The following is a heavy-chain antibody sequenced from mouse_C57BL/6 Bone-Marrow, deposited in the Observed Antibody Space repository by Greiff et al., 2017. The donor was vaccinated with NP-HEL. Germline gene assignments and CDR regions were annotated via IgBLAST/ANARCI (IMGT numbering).Heavy chain of an antibody. CDR1: GYTFTDYY. CDR3: ASGGYYGSRGY. D-gene: IGHD1-1*01. CDR2: INPYNGGT. Sequence: EVQLQQSGPVLVKPGASVKMSCKASGYTFTDYYMNWVKQSHEKSLEWIGVINPYNGGTSYNQKFKGKATLTVDKSSSTAYMELNSLTSEDSAVYYCASGGYYGSRGYWGQGTTLTVSS. J-gene: IGHJ2*01. V-gene: IGHV1-19*01.